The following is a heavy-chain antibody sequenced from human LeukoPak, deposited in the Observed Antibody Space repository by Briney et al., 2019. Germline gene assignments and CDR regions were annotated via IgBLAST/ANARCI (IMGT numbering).Heavy chain of an antibody. J-gene: IGHJ4*02. CDR1: GFTFSSYA. CDR2: ISGSGGSA. Sequence: PGGSLRLSCAASGFTFSSYAMSWVRQAPGKGLEWVSAISGSGGSAYYADSVKGRFTISRDNSKNTLYLQMNSLRAEDTAVYYCAKWEWQLVPPYYFDYWGQGTLVTVSS. CDR3: AKWEWQLVPPYYFDY. D-gene: IGHD6-6*01. V-gene: IGHV3-23*01.